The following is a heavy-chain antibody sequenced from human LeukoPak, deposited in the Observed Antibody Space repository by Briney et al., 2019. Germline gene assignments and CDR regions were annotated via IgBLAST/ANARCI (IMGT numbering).Heavy chain of an antibody. CDR2: ISYDGSNK. CDR1: GFTFSSYG. Sequence: GRSLRLSCAASGFTFSSYGMHWVRQAPGKGLEWVAVISYDGSNKYYADSVKGRFTISRDNSKNTLYLQMNSLRAEDTAVYYCAKGDSSSWPVFDYWGQGTLVTVSS. J-gene: IGHJ4*02. V-gene: IGHV3-30*18. D-gene: IGHD6-13*01. CDR3: AKGDSSSWPVFDY.